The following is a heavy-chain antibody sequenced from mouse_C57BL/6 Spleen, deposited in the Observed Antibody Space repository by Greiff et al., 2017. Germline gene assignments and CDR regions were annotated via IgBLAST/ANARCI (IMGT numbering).Heavy chain of an antibody. CDR2: INPNNGGT. Sequence: EVQLQQSGPELVKPGASVKISCTASGYTFTDYYMNWVQQSHGKSLEWIGDINPNNGGTSYNQKFKGKDTFTVDKSSSTAYMELRSLTSEDSAVYYCARRDYSNYFYYAMDYWGQGTSVTVSS. V-gene: IGHV1-26*01. D-gene: IGHD2-5*01. CDR1: GYTFTDYY. J-gene: IGHJ4*01. CDR3: ARRDYSNYFYYAMDY.